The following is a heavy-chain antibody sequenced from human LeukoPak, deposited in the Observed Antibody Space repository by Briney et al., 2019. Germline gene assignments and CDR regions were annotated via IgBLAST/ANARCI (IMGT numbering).Heavy chain of an antibody. CDR3: AKDGTATITFEY. CDR2: ISGNGGST. V-gene: IGHV3-23*01. D-gene: IGHD1-1*01. CDR1: GFTFNNYA. J-gene: IGHJ4*02. Sequence: PGGSLRLSCAASGFTFNNYAMSWVRQAPGEGLEWVSVISGNGGSTYYRDSVKGRFTISRDNSKNTLYLQMNSLRAEDTAVYYCAKDGTATITFEYWGQGTLVTVSS.